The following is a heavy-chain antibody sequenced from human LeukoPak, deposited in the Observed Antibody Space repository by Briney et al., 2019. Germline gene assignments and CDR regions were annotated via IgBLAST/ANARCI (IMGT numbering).Heavy chain of an antibody. V-gene: IGHV3-53*01. CDR3: ARELRGYSYGSYYMDV. CDR1: GFTVSSNY. Sequence: PGGSLRLSCAASGFTVSSNYMSWVRQAPGKGLEWVSVIYSGGSTYYADSVKGRFTISRDNSKNTLYLQMNSLRAEDTAVYYCARELRGYSYGSYYMDVWGKGTTVTISS. J-gene: IGHJ6*03. CDR2: IYSGGST. D-gene: IGHD5-18*01.